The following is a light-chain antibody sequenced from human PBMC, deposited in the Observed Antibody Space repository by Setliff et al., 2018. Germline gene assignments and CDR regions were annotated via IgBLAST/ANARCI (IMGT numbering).Light chain of an antibody. J-gene: IGLJ3*02. CDR2: EVD. V-gene: IGLV2-23*02. CDR3: CSYVTGGTLA. CDR1: SSDIGSYHL. Sequence: ALTQPASVSGSPGQSITISCAGTSSDIGSYHLVSWYQQHPGKVPKLMIYEVDKRPSGVSNRFSGSKSGNTASLTISGLQAEDEGDYYCCSYVTGGTLAFGGGTKVTVL.